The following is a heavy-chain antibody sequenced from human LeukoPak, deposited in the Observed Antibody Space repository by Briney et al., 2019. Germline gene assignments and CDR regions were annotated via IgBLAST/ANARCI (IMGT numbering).Heavy chain of an antibody. V-gene: IGHV4-4*07. J-gene: IGHJ4*02. CDR1: GGPISSYY. Sequence: SETLSLTCTVSGGPISSYYWSWIRQPAGKGLEWIGRIYTSGSTNYNPSLKSRVTMSVDTSKNQFSLKLSSVTAADTAVYYCARDSKQWLVSIYWGQGTLVTVSS. CDR2: IYTSGST. D-gene: IGHD6-19*01. CDR3: ARDSKQWLVSIY.